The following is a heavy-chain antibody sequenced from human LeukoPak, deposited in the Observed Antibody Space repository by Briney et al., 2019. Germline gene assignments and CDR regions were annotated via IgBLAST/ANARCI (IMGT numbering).Heavy chain of an antibody. CDR1: GFTFSSYS. CDR2: IKQDGSEK. V-gene: IGHV3-7*01. Sequence: GGSLRLSCAASGFTFSSYSMNWVRQAPGKGLEWVANIKQDGSEKYYVDSVKGRFTISRDNAKNSLYLQMNSLRAEDTAVYYCATSGRMSILTPQVDVWGKGTTVTISS. CDR3: ATSGRMSILTPQVDV. D-gene: IGHD2/OR15-2a*01. J-gene: IGHJ6*04.